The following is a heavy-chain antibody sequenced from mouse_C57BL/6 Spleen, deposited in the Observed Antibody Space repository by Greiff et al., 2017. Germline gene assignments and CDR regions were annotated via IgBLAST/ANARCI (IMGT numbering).Heavy chain of an antibody. V-gene: IGHV5-9-1*02. CDR3: TRGGDYGSSYWYSDV. CDR1: GFTFSSYA. J-gene: IGHJ1*03. D-gene: IGHD1-1*01. Sequence: EVKVEESGEGLVKPGGSLKLSCAASGFTFSSYAMSWVRQTPEKRLEWVAYISSGGDYISYADTVKGRFTISRDNARNTLYLQLSSLKSEDTAMYYGTRGGDYGSSYWYSDVWGTGTTVTVSA. CDR2: ISSGGDYI.